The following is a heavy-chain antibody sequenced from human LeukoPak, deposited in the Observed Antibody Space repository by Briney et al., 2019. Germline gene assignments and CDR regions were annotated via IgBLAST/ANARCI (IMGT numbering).Heavy chain of an antibody. V-gene: IGHV3-30-3*01. Sequence: QPGGSLRLSCAASGFTFSSYEMNWVRQAPGKGLEWVAVISYDGSNKYYADSVKGRFTISRDNSKNTLYLQMNSLRAEDTAVYYCARGRSGYYCFDYWGQGTLVTVSS. D-gene: IGHD3-22*01. CDR2: ISYDGSNK. J-gene: IGHJ4*02. CDR3: ARGRSGYYCFDY. CDR1: GFTFSSYE.